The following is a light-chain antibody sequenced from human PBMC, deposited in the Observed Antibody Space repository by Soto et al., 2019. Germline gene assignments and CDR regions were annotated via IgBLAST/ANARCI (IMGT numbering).Light chain of an antibody. CDR2: EVN. J-gene: IGLJ2*01. CDR3: SSYTTSATLV. CDR1: SSDVGGYNY. Sequence: QLVLTQPPSASGSPGQSVAISCTGTSSDVGGYNYVSWYQQHPGKAPKLMIFEVNNRPSGVSNRFSGSKSGNTASLTISGLQAEDEADYYCSSYTTSATLVFGGGTKLTVL. V-gene: IGLV2-14*01.